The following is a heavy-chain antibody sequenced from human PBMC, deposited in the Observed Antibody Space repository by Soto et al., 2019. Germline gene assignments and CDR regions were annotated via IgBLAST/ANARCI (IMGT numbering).Heavy chain of an antibody. Sequence: GGSLKLSCAASGFTFSSYSMRWARQAPGKGLEWVSAISGSGGTRSYADSVKGRFTISRDNAKNSLYLQMNSLRAEDTAVYYCARSVADENDAFDIWGQGTMVTVSS. J-gene: IGHJ3*02. CDR2: ISGSGGTR. D-gene: IGHD6-19*01. CDR3: ARSVADENDAFDI. CDR1: GFTFSSYS. V-gene: IGHV3-23*01.